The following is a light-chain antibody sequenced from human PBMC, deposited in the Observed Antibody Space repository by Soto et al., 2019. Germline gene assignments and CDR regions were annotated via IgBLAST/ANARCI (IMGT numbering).Light chain of an antibody. V-gene: IGLV2-8*01. CDR2: EVS. J-gene: IGLJ2*01. CDR3: TSYAGSNSLL. CDR1: RRDIGGHDH. Sequence: QSALTQPPSASGSPGQSVTVSCTGTRRDIGGHDHVSWYQQHPGKAPKLMIFEVSKRPSGVPDRFSASKSGNTASLTVSGLQAEDEADYYCTSYAGSNSLLFGGGTKLTVL.